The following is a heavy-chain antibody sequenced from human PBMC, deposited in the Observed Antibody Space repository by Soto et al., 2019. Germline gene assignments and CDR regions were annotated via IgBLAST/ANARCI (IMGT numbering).Heavy chain of an antibody. D-gene: IGHD3-3*01. Sequence: AASVKVPCKASGYTFTSYGISWVRQAPGQGLEWMGWISAYNGNTNYAQKLQGRVTMTTDTSTSTAYMELRSLRSDDTAVYYCAREYYDFWSGPGHYGMDVWGQGTTVTVSS. CDR1: GYTFTSYG. CDR2: ISAYNGNT. V-gene: IGHV1-18*04. CDR3: AREYYDFWSGPGHYGMDV. J-gene: IGHJ6*02.